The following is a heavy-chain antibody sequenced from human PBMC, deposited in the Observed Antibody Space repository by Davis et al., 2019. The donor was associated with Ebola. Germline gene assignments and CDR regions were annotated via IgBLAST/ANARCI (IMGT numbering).Heavy chain of an antibody. Sequence: ASVKVSCKASGYTFTSYYMHWVRQAPGQGLEWMGIINPSGGSTSYAQKFQGRVTMTRDTSTSTVYMELSSLRSEDTAVYYCARDSLDTAMVTNYYYYMDVWGKGTTVTVSS. V-gene: IGHV1-46*01. J-gene: IGHJ6*03. D-gene: IGHD5-18*01. CDR1: GYTFTSYY. CDR3: ARDSLDTAMVTNYYYYMDV. CDR2: INPSGGST.